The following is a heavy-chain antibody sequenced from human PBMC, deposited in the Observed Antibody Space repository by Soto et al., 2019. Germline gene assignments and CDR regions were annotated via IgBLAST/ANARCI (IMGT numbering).Heavy chain of an antibody. CDR3: ARIRIGYWQPVPYYYYGMDV. Sequence: QVQLVQSGAEVKKPGSSVKVSCKASGGTFSSYAISWVRQAPGQGLEWMGGIIPIFGTANYAQKFQGRVTITADESTSTAYMELSSLRSEDTAVYYCARIRIGYWQPVPYYYYGMDVWGQGTTVTVSS. D-gene: IGHD6-6*01. J-gene: IGHJ6*02. CDR2: IIPIFGTA. CDR1: GGTFSSYA. V-gene: IGHV1-69*01.